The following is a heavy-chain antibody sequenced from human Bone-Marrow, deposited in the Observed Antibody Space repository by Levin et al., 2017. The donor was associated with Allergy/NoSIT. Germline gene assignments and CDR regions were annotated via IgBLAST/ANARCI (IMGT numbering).Heavy chain of an antibody. J-gene: IGHJ4*02. V-gene: IGHV3-23*01. CDR3: AKDRDRYGWDFDY. D-gene: IGHD5-18*01. CDR1: GFSFSNYA. CDR2: IGDSGAKT. Sequence: GESLKISCGASGFSFSNYAMNWVRQAPGKGLEWVSGIGDSGAKTYYADSVKGRFTISRDNSKGTLYLQMNSLRAEDTALYYCAKDRDRYGWDFDYWGQGTLVTVSS.